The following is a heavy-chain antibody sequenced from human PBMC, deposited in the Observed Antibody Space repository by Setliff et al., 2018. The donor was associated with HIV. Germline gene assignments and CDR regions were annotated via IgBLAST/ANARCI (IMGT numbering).Heavy chain of an antibody. V-gene: IGHV1-2*02. CDR3: ARDRRTHYYDSSGLDY. J-gene: IGHJ4*02. Sequence: ASVKVSCKASGYTFTGYYMHWVRQAPGQGLEWMGWINPNGGGTNYAQKFQGRVTMTRDTSISTAYMELSRLRSDDTAVYYCARDRRTHYYDSSGLDYWGQVALVTVSS. CDR1: GYTFTGYY. CDR2: INPNGGGT. D-gene: IGHD3-22*01.